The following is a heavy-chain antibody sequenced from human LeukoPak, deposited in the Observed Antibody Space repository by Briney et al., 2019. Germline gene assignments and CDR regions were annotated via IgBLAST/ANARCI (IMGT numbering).Heavy chain of an antibody. CDR3: ARIPNYYDSSGYFDY. D-gene: IGHD3-22*01. J-gene: IGHJ4*02. CDR2: IYTSGST. Sequence: SQTLSLTCTVSGGSISSSSYYWSWIRQPAGKGLEWIGRIYTSGSTNYNPSLKSRVTISVDTSKNQFSLKLNSVTAADTAVYYCARIPNYYDSSGYFDYWGQGTLVTVSS. V-gene: IGHV4-61*02. CDR1: GGSISSSSYY.